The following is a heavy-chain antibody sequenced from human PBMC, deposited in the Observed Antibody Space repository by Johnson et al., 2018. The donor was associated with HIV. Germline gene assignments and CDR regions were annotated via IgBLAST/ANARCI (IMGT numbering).Heavy chain of an antibody. CDR1: GFTFSSYG. J-gene: IGHJ3*02. Sequence: QVQLVESGGGVVQPGGSLRLSCPASGFTFSSYGMHWVRQAPGKGLEWVAFIRYDGSNKYYADSVKGRFIISRDNSKKSLYLQMNSLRAEDIALYFCVKDSDTYYYGSGDAFDIWGRGTMVTVSS. D-gene: IGHD3-10*01. CDR3: VKDSDTYYYGSGDAFDI. V-gene: IGHV3-30*02. CDR2: IRYDGSNK.